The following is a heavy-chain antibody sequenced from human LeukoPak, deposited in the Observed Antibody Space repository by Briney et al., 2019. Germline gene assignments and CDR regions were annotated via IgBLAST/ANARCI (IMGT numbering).Heavy chain of an antibody. J-gene: IGHJ4*02. CDR3: ARSRIAAAGISFGY. CDR2: IIPIFGTA. Sequence: VASVKVSCKASGGTFSSYAISWVRQAPGQGLEWMGRIIPIFGTANYAQKFQGRVTITTDESTSTAYMELSSLRSEDTAVCYCARSRIAAAGISFGYWGQGTLVTVSS. D-gene: IGHD6-13*01. V-gene: IGHV1-69*05. CDR1: GGTFSSYA.